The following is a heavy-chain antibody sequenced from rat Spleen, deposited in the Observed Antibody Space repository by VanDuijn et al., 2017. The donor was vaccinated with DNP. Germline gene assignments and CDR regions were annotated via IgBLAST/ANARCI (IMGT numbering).Heavy chain of an antibody. J-gene: IGHJ2*01. D-gene: IGHD1-7*01. Sequence: EVQLQESGPGLVKPSQSLSLTCSVTGFSVTSNYWAWIRKFPGNKMEWIGYISYSGRTDYNPSLKSRISITRDTSRNHFFLHLISVTTEDTATYYCARWTRYFDYWGQGVMVTVSS. CDR1: GFSVTSNY. CDR2: ISYSGRT. CDR3: ARWTRYFDY. V-gene: IGHV3-1*01.